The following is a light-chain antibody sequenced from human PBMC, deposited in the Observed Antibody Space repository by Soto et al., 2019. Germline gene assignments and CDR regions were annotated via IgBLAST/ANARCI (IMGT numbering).Light chain of an antibody. J-gene: IGLJ1*01. Sequence: QSALTQPASVSGSPGQSITLSCTGTSSDVGAYNSVSWYQQHPGKAPKLIIYDVSTRPSGVSNRFSGSKSGNTASLTISGLQAEVEADYYCSSSTTSTTRVFGTGTKPPS. V-gene: IGLV2-14*03. CDR3: SSSTTSTTRV. CDR1: SSDVGAYNS. CDR2: DVS.